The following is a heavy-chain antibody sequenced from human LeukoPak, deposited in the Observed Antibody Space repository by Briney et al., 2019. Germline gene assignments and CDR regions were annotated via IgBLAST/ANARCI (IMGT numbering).Heavy chain of an antibody. D-gene: IGHD3-10*01. CDR1: GGSISSGIYY. CDR2: IYTSGST. Sequence: SETLSLTCTVSGGSISSGIYYWNWIRQPAGKGLEWIGRIYTSGSTNYNPSLKSRVTISVDTSKNQFSLKLSSVTAADTALYYCAREGLNMVRGVIPKEALGWFDPWGQGTLVTVSS. V-gene: IGHV4-61*02. CDR3: AREGLNMVRGVIPKEALGWFDP. J-gene: IGHJ5*02.